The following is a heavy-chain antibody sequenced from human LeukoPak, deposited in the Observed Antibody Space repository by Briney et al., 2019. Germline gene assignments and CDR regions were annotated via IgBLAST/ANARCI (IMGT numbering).Heavy chain of an antibody. J-gene: IGHJ5*02. CDR3: ARDGWFGELSAFDP. Sequence: SQTLSLTCTVSGYSISRGYYWGWIRQPPGKGLEWIGSIWHSGSAFYNPALKSRATISVDTSKHQLFRKLNPVTAADRAVYYCARDGWFGELSAFDPWGQGTLVTVSS. CDR1: GYSISRGYY. V-gene: IGHV4-38-2*02. D-gene: IGHD3-10*01. CDR2: IWHSGSA.